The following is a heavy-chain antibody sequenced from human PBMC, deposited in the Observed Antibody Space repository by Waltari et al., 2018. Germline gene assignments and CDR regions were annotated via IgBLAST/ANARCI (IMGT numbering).Heavy chain of an antibody. CDR2: ITHTGDS. CDR3: GRAPATSWFGYSVY. J-gene: IGHJ4*02. V-gene: IGHV4-34*01. Sequence: QVQLQQWGAGLLKPSETLSLTCGESGASFGGFYWSWIRQAPGKGLEWIGDITHTGDSNINPSLKSRLTISVDTSKRRCSLELTSVTPADTAVYYCGRAPATSWFGYSVYWGQGTVVTVSS. D-gene: IGHD2-2*01. CDR1: GASFGGFY.